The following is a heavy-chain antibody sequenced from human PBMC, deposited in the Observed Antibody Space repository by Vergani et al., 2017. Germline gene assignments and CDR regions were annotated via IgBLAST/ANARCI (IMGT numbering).Heavy chain of an antibody. Sequence: EVQLLQSGGGVIQPGGSVRLSCAASGFTFSACPMTWVRQAPGKGLEWVSAISARYPRTYYADSVKGRFTISRDNSKNMLYLQMNSLRAEDTAVYYCAKDQGPYEAHDYWSQGTLVTVSS. J-gene: IGHJ4*02. D-gene: IGHD3-22*01. CDR2: ISARYPRT. CDR1: GFTFSACP. CDR3: AKDQGPYEAHDY. V-gene: IGHV3-23*01.